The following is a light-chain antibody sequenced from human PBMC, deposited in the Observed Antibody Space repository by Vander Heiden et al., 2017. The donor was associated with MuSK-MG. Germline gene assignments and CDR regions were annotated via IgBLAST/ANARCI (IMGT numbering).Light chain of an antibody. Sequence: DIQMTQSPSSQSASVGDRVTITCRASQSISGYLNWYQQKPGKAPNLLIYAASTSQSGVPSRFSGSGSGTDFTLTISRLQPEEFATYYCQQSDIIPNTFGQGTKLEI. J-gene: IGKJ2*01. CDR3: QQSDIIPNT. CDR1: QSISGY. V-gene: IGKV1-39*01. CDR2: AAS.